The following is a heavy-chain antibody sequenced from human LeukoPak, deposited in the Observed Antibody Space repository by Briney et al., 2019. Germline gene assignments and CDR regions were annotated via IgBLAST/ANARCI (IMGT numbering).Heavy chain of an antibody. V-gene: IGHV4-4*07. CDR1: GGSISSYY. CDR2: IYTSGST. D-gene: IGHD1-26*01. J-gene: IGHJ6*03. Sequence: SETLSLTCTVSGGSISSYYWSWIRQPAGKGLEWIGRIYTSGSTNYNPSLKRRVTMSVDTSKNHFSLKPSSVTAADRAVYYCARDWELLPEGYYYYMDVWGKGTAVTVSS. CDR3: ARDWELLPEGYYYYMDV.